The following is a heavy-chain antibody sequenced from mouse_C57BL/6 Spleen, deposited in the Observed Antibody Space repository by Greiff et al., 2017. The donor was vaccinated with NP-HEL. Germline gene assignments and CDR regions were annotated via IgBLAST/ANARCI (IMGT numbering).Heavy chain of an antibody. CDR2: IYPGDGDT. Sequence: QVQLKQSGAELVKPGASVKISCKASGYAFSSYWMNWVKQRPGKGLEWIGQIYPGDGDTNYNGKFKGKATLTADKSSSTAYMQLSSLTSEDSAVYFCARWTTVVAPAMDYWGQGTSVTVSS. J-gene: IGHJ4*01. CDR1: GYAFSSYW. V-gene: IGHV1-80*01. D-gene: IGHD1-1*01. CDR3: ARWTTVVAPAMDY.